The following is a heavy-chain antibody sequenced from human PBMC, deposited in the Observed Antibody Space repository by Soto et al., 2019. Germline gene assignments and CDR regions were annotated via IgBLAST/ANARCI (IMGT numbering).Heavy chain of an antibody. CDR1: GFSLSTSGVG. CDR2: IYWDDDK. J-gene: IGHJ5*02. D-gene: IGHD6-19*01. CDR3: AHRRRSSGWYEPSSNWFDP. V-gene: IGHV2-5*02. Sequence: QITLKESGPTLVKPTQTLTLTCTFSGFSLSTSGVGVGWIRQPPGKALEWLALIYWDDDKRYSPSLKSRLTITKDTXXNXVXXTMNNMDPVDTATYYCAHRRRSSGWYEPSSNWFDPWGQGTLVTVSS.